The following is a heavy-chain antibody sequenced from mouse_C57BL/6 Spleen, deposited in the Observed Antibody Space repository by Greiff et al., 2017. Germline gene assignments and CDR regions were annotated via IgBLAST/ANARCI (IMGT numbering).Heavy chain of an antibody. CDR1: GYTFTSYW. J-gene: IGHJ4*01. CDR2: IYPGSGST. CDR3: ARGSYDYDEGAMDY. V-gene: IGHV1-55*01. Sequence: QVQLKQPGAELVKPGASVKMSCKASGYTFTSYWITWVKQRPGQGLEWIGDIYPGSGSTNYNEKFKSKATLTVDTSSSTAYMQLSSLTSEDSAVYYCARGSYDYDEGAMDYWGQGASVTVSS. D-gene: IGHD2-4*01.